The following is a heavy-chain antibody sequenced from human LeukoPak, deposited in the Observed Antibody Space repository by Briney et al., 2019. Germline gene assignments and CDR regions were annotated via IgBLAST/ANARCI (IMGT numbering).Heavy chain of an antibody. Sequence: SETLSLTCTVSGSSISSYYWSWIRQPPGQGLEWIGYIYYSGSTNYNPSLKSRVTISVDTSKNQFSLKLSSVTAADTAVYYCARSEDFWSGYYSSTVFDYWGQGTLVTVSS. D-gene: IGHD3-3*01. CDR2: IYYSGST. CDR3: ARSEDFWSGYYSSTVFDY. J-gene: IGHJ4*02. CDR1: GSSISSYY. V-gene: IGHV4-59*01.